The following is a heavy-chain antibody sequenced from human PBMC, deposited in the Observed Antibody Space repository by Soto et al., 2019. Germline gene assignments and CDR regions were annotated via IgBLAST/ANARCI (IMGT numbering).Heavy chain of an antibody. CDR1: GGTFSSYA. V-gene: IGHV1-69*01. J-gene: IGHJ6*02. CDR2: IIPIFGTA. D-gene: IGHD3-22*01. Sequence: QVQLVQSGAEVKKPGSSVKVSCKASGGTFSSYAISWVRQAPGQGLEWMGGIIPIFGTANYAQKFQGRVTITADESPTTAYMELSSLRYEDTAVYYCARDLKRYYDSSGYGYYYYGMDVWGQGTTVTVSS. CDR3: ARDLKRYYDSSGYGYYYYGMDV.